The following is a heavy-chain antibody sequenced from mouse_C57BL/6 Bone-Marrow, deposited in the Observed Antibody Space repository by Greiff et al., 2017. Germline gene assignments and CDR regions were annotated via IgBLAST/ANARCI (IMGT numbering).Heavy chain of an antibody. D-gene: IGHD1-1*01. V-gene: IGHV5-6*01. Sequence: EVQLVESGGDLVKPGGSLKLSCAASGFTFSSYGMSWVRQTPDKRLEWVATISSGGSYTYYPDSVKGRFTISRDNAKNTLYLQMSSLKSEDTAMYYCARLYYGSGLAWFAYWGQGTLVTVSA. J-gene: IGHJ3*01. CDR2: ISSGGSYT. CDR3: ARLYYGSGLAWFAY. CDR1: GFTFSSYG.